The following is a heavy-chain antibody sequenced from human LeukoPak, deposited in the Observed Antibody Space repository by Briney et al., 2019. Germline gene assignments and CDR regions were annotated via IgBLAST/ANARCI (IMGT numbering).Heavy chain of an antibody. J-gene: IGHJ4*02. CDR3: ATGGDLYYYDSSGPGDY. D-gene: IGHD3-22*01. V-gene: IGHV3-23*01. Sequence: GGSLRLSCAASGFTFSNAWMNWVRQAPGKGLEWVSSISNTGGSTYYADSVKGRFTISRDNSKNTLYLQMNSLRAEDTAVYYCATGGDLYYYDSSGPGDYWGQGTLVTVSP. CDR1: GFTFSNAW. CDR2: ISNTGGST.